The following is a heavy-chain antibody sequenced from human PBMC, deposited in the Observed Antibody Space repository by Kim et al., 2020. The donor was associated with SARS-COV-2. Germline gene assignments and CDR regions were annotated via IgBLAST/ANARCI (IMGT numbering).Heavy chain of an antibody. CDR2: IYPDGST. Sequence: GGSLRLSCAASGFTVSGAYMSWVRQAPGKGLEWDTLIYPDGSTCYVDSAKGRLSIFTDNSKNTLYLQMNSLRDDDTAVYYFVREGPAHNDWSSALWVRG. V-gene: IGHV3-53*01. J-gene: IGHJ2*01. CDR3: VREGPAHNDWSSAL. D-gene: IGHD1-1*01. CDR1: GFTVSGAY.